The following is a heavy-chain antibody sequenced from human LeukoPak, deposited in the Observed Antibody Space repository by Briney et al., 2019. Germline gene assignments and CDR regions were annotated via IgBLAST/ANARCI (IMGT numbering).Heavy chain of an antibody. Sequence: GASVKVSCKASGYTFTSYGIGWVRQAPGQGLEWMGWISAYNGNTYYAQKLQGRLTMTTDTSTSTAYMELRSLRSDDTAVYYCARDQPRELPPFDYWGQGTLVTVSS. CDR1: GYTFTSYG. CDR2: ISAYNGNT. D-gene: IGHD1-26*01. V-gene: IGHV1-18*01. J-gene: IGHJ4*02. CDR3: ARDQPRELPPFDY.